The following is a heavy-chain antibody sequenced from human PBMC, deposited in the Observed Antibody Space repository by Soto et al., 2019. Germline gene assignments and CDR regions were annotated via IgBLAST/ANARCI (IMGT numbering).Heavy chain of an antibody. CDR1: GGTFSSYT. V-gene: IGHV1-69*02. Sequence: SVKVSCKASGGTFSSYTISWVRQAPGQGLEWMGRIIPILGIANYAQKFQGRVTITADKSTSTAYMELSSLRSEDTAVYYCARAGYCSSTSCPNDALDIWGQGTMVTVSS. CDR3: ARAGYCSSTSCPNDALDI. CDR2: IIPILGIA. J-gene: IGHJ3*02. D-gene: IGHD2-2*01.